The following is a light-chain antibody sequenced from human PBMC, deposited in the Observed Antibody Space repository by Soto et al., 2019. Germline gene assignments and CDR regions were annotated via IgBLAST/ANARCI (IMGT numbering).Light chain of an antibody. Sequence: EIVMTQSPTTLSVSPGERATLSCRASQSVSTNLAWYQQKPGQVPSLLIYGASTRASGIPARFSGSGSGTEFTLTIGSLQSEDFAVYYCQQYNDWPLTFGQGTKVDI. CDR3: QQYNDWPLT. CDR1: QSVSTN. V-gene: IGKV3-15*01. J-gene: IGKJ1*01. CDR2: GAS.